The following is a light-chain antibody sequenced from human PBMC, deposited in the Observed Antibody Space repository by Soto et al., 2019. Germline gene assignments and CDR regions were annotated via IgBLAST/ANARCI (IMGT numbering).Light chain of an antibody. CDR1: QSVSSSY. CDR2: GAS. J-gene: IGKJ3*01. Sequence: EIVLTQSPGTLSLSPGERATLSCRASQSVSSSYLAWYQQKPGQAPRLLIYGASSRATGIPDRFSGSGSGTDFHPTISRLEPEDFAVYYFQQYGSSPRTFGPGTKVDIK. V-gene: IGKV3-20*01. CDR3: QQYGSSPRT.